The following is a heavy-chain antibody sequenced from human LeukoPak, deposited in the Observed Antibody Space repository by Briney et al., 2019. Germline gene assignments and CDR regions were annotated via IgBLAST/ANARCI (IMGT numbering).Heavy chain of an antibody. CDR1: GFTFSSYG. CDR3: AKEYDDILTGYSGGFDY. Sequence: GGSLRPSCAASGFTFSSYGMHWVRQAPGKGLEWVAVISYDGSNKYYADSVKGRFTISRDNSKNTLYLQMNSLRAEDTAVYYCAKEYDDILTGYSGGFDYWGQGTLVTVSS. D-gene: IGHD3-9*01. V-gene: IGHV3-30*18. J-gene: IGHJ4*02. CDR2: ISYDGSNK.